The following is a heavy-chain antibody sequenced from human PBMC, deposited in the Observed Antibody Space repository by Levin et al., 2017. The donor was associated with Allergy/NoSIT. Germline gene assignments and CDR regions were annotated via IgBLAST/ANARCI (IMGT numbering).Heavy chain of an antibody. D-gene: IGHD2-2*01. V-gene: IGHV4-39*01. Sequence: PSPTLSLTCTVSGGSIRSSSYYWGWIRQPPGKGLEWIGSIYYSGSTYYNPSLKSRVTISVDTSKNQFSLKLSSVTAADTAVYYCARLMGGDIVVVPAAIHPSWGQGTLVTVSS. J-gene: IGHJ5*02. CDR2: IYYSGST. CDR3: ARLMGGDIVVVPAAIHPS. CDR1: GGSIRSSSYY.